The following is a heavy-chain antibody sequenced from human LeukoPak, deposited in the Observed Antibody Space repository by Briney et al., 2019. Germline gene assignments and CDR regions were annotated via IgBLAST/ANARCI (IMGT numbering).Heavy chain of an antibody. D-gene: IGHD2-8*01. Sequence: GGSLRLSCAASGFTFSSYAMSWVRQAPGKGLEWVSAISGSGGSTYYADSVKGRFTISRDNSKNTLYLQMNSLRAEDTAVYYCAKTSRSGPLVYLADYWGQGTLVTVSS. CDR1: GFTFSSYA. V-gene: IGHV3-23*01. CDR2: ISGSGGST. CDR3: AKTSRSGPLVYLADY. J-gene: IGHJ4*02.